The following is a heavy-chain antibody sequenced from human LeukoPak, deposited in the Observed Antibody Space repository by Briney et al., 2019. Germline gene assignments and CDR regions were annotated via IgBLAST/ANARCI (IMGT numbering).Heavy chain of an antibody. V-gene: IGHV4-38-2*01. CDR1: GYSISSGYY. J-gene: IGHJ3*02. Sequence: SETLSLTCAVSGYSISSGYYWGWIRQPPGKGLEWIGSIYHSGSTYYNPSLKSRVTISVDTSKNQFSLKLSSVTAADTAVYYCARAPKDIQSLLYAFDIWGQGTMVTVSS. CDR3: ARAPKDIQSLLYAFDI. CDR2: IYHSGST. D-gene: IGHD2-15*01.